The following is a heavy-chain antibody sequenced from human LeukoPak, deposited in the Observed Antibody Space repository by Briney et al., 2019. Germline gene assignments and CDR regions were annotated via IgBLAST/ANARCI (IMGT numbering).Heavy chain of an antibody. J-gene: IGHJ4*02. Sequence: SETLSLTCTVSDVSISGSSHYWGWIRQPPGKGLEWIGSIYYSGSTNYNPSLKSRVTISVDTSKNQFSLKLSSVTAADMAVYYCARRNYPYYYDFWGPGILVTVSS. V-gene: IGHV4-39*01. CDR1: DVSISGSSHY. CDR3: ARRNYPYYYDF. D-gene: IGHD1-7*01. CDR2: IYYSGST.